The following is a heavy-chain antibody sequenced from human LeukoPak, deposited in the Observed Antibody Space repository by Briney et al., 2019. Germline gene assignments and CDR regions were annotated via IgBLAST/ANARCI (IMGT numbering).Heavy chain of an antibody. V-gene: IGHV4-34*01. D-gene: IGHD3-22*01. J-gene: IGHJ3*02. CDR1: GGSFSGYY. Sequence: PSETLSLTCAVYGGSFSGYYWSWIRQPPGKGLEWIGEINHSGSTNYNPSLKSRVTISVDTSKNQFSLKLSSVTAADTAVYYCARGAKPITMIVVATPGAFDIWGQGTMVTVS. CDR3: ARGAKPITMIVVATPGAFDI. CDR2: INHSGST.